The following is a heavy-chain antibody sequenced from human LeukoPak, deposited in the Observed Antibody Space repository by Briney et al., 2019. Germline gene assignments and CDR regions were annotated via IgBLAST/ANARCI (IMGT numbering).Heavy chain of an antibody. J-gene: IGHJ6*02. CDR3: ARDSRITIFGVVIAPSWYYGMDV. Sequence: ASVRVSCKASGYTFTSYYMHWVRQAPGQGLEWMGIINPSGGSTSYAQKFQGRVTMTRDTSTSTVYMELSSLRSEDTAVYYCARDSRITIFGVVIAPSWYYGMDVWGQGTTVTVSS. D-gene: IGHD3-3*01. CDR1: GYTFTSYY. V-gene: IGHV1-46*01. CDR2: INPSGGST.